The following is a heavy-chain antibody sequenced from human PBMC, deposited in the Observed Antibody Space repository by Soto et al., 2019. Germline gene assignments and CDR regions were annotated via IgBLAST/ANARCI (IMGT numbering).Heavy chain of an antibody. Sequence: PSETLSLSCTVSGGSISSYYWSWIRQPPGKGLEWIGYIYYSGSTNYNPSLKSRVTISVDTSKNQFSLKLSSVTAADTAVYYCARDLKVRGDAYYYYGMDVWGQGTTVTVSS. V-gene: IGHV4-59*01. D-gene: IGHD3-10*01. J-gene: IGHJ6*02. CDR1: GGSISSYY. CDR2: IYYSGST. CDR3: ARDLKVRGDAYYYYGMDV.